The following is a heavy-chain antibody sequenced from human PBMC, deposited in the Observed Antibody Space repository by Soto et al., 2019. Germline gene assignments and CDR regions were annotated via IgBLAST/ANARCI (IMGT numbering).Heavy chain of an antibody. D-gene: IGHD5-12*01. J-gene: IGHJ6*02. CDR3: ARDPWGYGGYYYCYRIAV. V-gene: IGHV6-1*01. Sequence: SQTLSLTCAISGNSVSSNRAAWNWIRRSPSRGLECLGRTYYRSNWYNDYAVSVKSRITINPDTSKNQFSLQLNSATPEDTAVYYCARDPWGYGGYYYCYRIAVWGPGTTVTLSS. CDR2: TYYRSNWYN. CDR1: GNSVSSNRAA.